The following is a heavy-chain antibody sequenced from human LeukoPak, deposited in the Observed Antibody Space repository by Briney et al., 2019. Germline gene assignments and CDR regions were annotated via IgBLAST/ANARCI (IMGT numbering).Heavy chain of an antibody. CDR3: ARQTGSGLFILP. Sequence: TSETLSLTCTVSGVSISSSNSYWGWIRQPPGKGLEWIGSIYYSGNTYYNASLKSQVSISIDTSKNQFSLRLTSVTAADTAVYYCARQTGSGLFILPGGQGTLVTVSS. J-gene: IGHJ4*02. V-gene: IGHV4-39*01. D-gene: IGHD3/OR15-3a*01. CDR2: IYYSGNT. CDR1: GVSISSSNSY.